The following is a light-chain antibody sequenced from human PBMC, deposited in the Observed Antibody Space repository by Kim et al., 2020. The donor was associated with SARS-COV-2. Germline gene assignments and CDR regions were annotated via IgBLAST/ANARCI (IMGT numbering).Light chain of an antibody. V-gene: IGLV2-14*04. CDR3: SSYTSSSTWV. Sequence: GQSITISCTGTSSDVGGYNYVPWYQQHPGKAPKLRIYDVSKRPSGVSNRFSGSKSGNTASLTISGLQAEDEADYYCSSYTSSSTWVFGGGTQLTVL. CDR2: DVS. J-gene: IGLJ3*02. CDR1: SSDVGGYNY.